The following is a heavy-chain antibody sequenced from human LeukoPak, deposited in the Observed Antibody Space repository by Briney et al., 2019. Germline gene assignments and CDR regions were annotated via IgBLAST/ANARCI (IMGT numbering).Heavy chain of an antibody. J-gene: IGHJ6*02. CDR1: GFTFSSYG. D-gene: IGHD1-26*01. Sequence: PPGGSLRLSCAASGFTFSSYGFHWVRQAPGKGLEWVAVIPYDGSNKYYADSVKGRFTISRDNSKNTLYLQMNTLRAEDTAVYYCAKEVGYGMDVWGQGTTVTVSS. CDR2: IPYDGSNK. CDR3: AKEVGYGMDV. V-gene: IGHV3-30*18.